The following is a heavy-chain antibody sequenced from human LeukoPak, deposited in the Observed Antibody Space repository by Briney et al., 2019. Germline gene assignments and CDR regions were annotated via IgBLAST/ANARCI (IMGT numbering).Heavy chain of an antibody. D-gene: IGHD5-12*01. CDR1: GFTFSSHG. J-gene: IGHJ4*02. CDR2: ISYDGSNK. CDR3: AKDPIFRGYSGYGFDY. Sequence: PGGSLRLSCAASGFTFSSHGMHWVRQAPGKGLEWVAVISYDGSNKYYADSVKGRFTISRDNSKNTLYLQMNSLRAEDTAVYYCAKDPIFRGYSGYGFDYWGQGTLVTVSS. V-gene: IGHV3-30*18.